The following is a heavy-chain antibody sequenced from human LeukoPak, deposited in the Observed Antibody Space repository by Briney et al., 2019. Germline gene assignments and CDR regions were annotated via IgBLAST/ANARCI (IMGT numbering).Heavy chain of an antibody. Sequence: GGSLRLSCAASGFTFSSYSMNWVRQAPGKGLEWVSSISSSSYIYYADSVKGRFTLSRDNFKNTLSLQMNSLRAEDTAVYYCVRDRDWGFDYWGQGTLVTVSS. J-gene: IGHJ4*02. CDR3: VRDRDWGFDY. CDR2: ISSSSYI. V-gene: IGHV3-21*01. D-gene: IGHD3/OR15-3a*01. CDR1: GFTFSSYS.